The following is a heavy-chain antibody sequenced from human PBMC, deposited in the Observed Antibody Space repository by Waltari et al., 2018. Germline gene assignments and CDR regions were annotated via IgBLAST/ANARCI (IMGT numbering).Heavy chain of an antibody. CDR2: SYTSGST. CDR3: ARAGVKARPGGYYYYMDV. J-gene: IGHJ6*03. Sequence: QVQLPASGPGLVKPSATLSLTCTVSGASISTYYCSCIRQPTGKGLEWIGRSYTSGSTNYNPSLKSRVTMSVDTSKNQFSLKLSSVTAADTAVYYCARAGVKARPGGYYYYMDVWGKGTTVTISS. D-gene: IGHD6-6*01. V-gene: IGHV4-4*07. CDR1: GASISTYY.